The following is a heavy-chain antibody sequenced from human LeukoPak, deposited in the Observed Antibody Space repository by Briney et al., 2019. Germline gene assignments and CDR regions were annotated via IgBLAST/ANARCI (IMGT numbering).Heavy chain of an antibody. D-gene: IGHD3-10*01. CDR1: GFTFSSYA. J-gene: IGHJ4*02. CDR2: ISGSGGST. CDR3: AKAPSFGELALDY. Sequence: GGSLRPSCAASGFTFSSYAMSWVRQAPGKGLEWVSAISGSGGSTYYADSVKGRFTISRDNSKNTLYLQMNSLRAEDTAVYYCAKAPSFGELALDYWGQGTLVTVSS. V-gene: IGHV3-23*01.